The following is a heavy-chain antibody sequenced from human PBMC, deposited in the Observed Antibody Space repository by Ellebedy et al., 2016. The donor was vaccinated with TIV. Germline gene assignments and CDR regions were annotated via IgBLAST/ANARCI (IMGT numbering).Heavy chain of an antibody. CDR3: ARGYCNGNNCYSHPLKH. D-gene: IGHD2-15*01. J-gene: IGHJ1*01. Sequence: AASVKVSCKASGYTFTHYPMNWVRQAPGQGLEWMGWINTNTGNPTYAQGFTGRFVFSLDTSVTTAYLQISSVKAEDSAIYYCARGYCNGNNCYSHPLKHWGQGTLVSVSS. V-gene: IGHV7-4-1*02. CDR2: INTNTGNP. CDR1: GYTFTHYP.